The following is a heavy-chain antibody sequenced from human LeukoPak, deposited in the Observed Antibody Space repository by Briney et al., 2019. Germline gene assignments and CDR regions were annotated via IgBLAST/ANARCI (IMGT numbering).Heavy chain of an antibody. Sequence: PSETLSLTCTVSGDPISGYSNYKWSWIRQPPGKGLEWIGYIYYHGSTNYNPSLKSRVTFSVDTSKNQFSLKLTSVTAADTAVYNCAREYSAFDYWGQGTLVTVSS. CDR2: IYYHGST. CDR1: GDPISGYSNYK. CDR3: AREYSAFDY. D-gene: IGHD6-13*01. V-gene: IGHV4-61*01. J-gene: IGHJ4*02.